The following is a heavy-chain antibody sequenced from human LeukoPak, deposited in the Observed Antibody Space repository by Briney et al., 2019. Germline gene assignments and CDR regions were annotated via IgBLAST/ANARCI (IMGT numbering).Heavy chain of an antibody. CDR2: IYPGDSDT. Sequence: ESLKISCKGSGYSFPSYWIGWVRQMPGKGLEWKGIIYPGDSDTRYSPSFQGQVTISADKSISTAYLQWSSLKASDTAMYYCARRNQDCSSTSCYASGMDVWGQGTTVTVSS. CDR1: GYSFPSYW. D-gene: IGHD2-2*01. CDR3: ARRNQDCSSTSCYASGMDV. V-gene: IGHV5-51*01. J-gene: IGHJ6*02.